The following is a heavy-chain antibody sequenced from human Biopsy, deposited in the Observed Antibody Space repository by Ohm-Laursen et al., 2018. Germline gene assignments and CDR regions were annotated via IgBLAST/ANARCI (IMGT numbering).Heavy chain of an antibody. D-gene: IGHD4-23*01. CDR3: TTYDNSGDYRDY. J-gene: IGHJ4*02. CDR1: GFTFGDSA. V-gene: IGHV3-73*01. Sequence: SLRLSCAASGFTFGDSAMHWVRQASGKGLEWIGRIRSKVSNYATAYAASVTGRFTISRDDSKSTAYLQMNSLKTEDTAVYYCTTYDNSGDYRDYWGQGTQVTASS. CDR2: IRSKVSNYAT.